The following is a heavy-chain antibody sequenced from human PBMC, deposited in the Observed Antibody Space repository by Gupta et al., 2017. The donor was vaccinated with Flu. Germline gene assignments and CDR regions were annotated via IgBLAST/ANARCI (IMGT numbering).Heavy chain of an antibody. CDR1: GYTFTGHY. V-gene: IGHV1-2*02. D-gene: IGHD6-13*01. CDR2: INPTSGDT. Sequence: QVQLVQSGAEVKKPGASVKVSCKASGYTFTGHYMHWVRQAPGQGLELMGWINPTSGDTKYAQNFQGRVTMNRDTSISTAYMELSRLRSDDTAVYYCARISSSWQEFDFWGQGTLVTVSS. CDR3: ARISSSWQEFDF. J-gene: IGHJ4*02.